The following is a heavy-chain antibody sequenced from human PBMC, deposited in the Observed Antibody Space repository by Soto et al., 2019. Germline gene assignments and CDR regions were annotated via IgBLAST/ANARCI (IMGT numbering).Heavy chain of an antibody. CDR2: IYYDGNS. D-gene: IGHD5-12*01. CDR1: GGSINSGDYY. V-gene: IGHV4-30-4*01. CDR3: ARDRRWLPRGPNNWLDL. Sequence: SETLSLTCTVSGGSINSGDYYWTWVRQPPGKGLEWIGYIYYDGNSQHNPSLKSRVTMSIDTSKNQFSLNLSSVTATDTAVYYCARDRRWLPRGPNNWLDLWGQGTQVTVSS. J-gene: IGHJ5*02.